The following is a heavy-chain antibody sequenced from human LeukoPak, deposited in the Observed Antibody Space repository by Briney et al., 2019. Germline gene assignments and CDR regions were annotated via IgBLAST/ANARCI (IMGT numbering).Heavy chain of an antibody. D-gene: IGHD2-2*01. Sequence: PSQTLSLTCAVSGGSISSGGYPWSWIRQPPGKGLEWIGYIYHSGSTYYNPSLKSRVTISVDRSKNQFSLKLSSVTAADTAVYYCARAIVVVPAAMGWFDPWGQGTLVTVSS. CDR1: GGSISSGGYP. J-gene: IGHJ5*02. CDR3: ARAIVVVPAAMGWFDP. CDR2: IYHSGST. V-gene: IGHV4-30-2*01.